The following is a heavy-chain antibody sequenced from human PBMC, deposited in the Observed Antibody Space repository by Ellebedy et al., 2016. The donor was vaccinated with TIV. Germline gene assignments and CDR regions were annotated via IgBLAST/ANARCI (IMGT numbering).Heavy chain of an antibody. D-gene: IGHD5-12*01. Sequence: GESLKISCAASGFTFSSYWMHWVRQAPGKGLEWVAFIRYDGSNKYYADSVKGRFTISRDNAKNSLYLQMNSLRAEDTAVYYCARDKDIVATIFRYGMDVWGQGTTVTVSS. CDR2: IRYDGSNK. CDR3: ARDKDIVATIFRYGMDV. J-gene: IGHJ6*02. CDR1: GFTFSSYW. V-gene: IGHV3-30*02.